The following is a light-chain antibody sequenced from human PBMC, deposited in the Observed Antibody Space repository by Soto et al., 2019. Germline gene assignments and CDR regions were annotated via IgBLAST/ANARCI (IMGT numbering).Light chain of an antibody. Sequence: DIQMTQSPSTLSASVGDRVTITCRASQSISSWLAWYQQKPGKAPKLLIYKASSLESGVPSRFSGSGSGTEFTLTISSLQPDDCATDYCQQYNSYPWTFGLWTKGE. CDR3: QQYNSYPWT. CDR1: QSISSW. V-gene: IGKV1-5*03. CDR2: KAS. J-gene: IGKJ1*01.